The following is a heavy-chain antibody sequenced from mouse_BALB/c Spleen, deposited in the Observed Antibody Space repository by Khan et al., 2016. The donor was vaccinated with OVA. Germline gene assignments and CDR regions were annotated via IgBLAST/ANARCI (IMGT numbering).Heavy chain of an antibody. CDR1: GYTFTTYY. CDR3: ARYDYFVGDAMDD. D-gene: IGHD2-4*01. Sequence: QVQLQQSGPELVKPGDSVRLSCKASGYTFTTYYIHWVKQRPGQGLQWIGWIYPGSVNTKYKEQFKGKATLTAATSSSTAYMQLSSLTSEDSAVYFCARYDYFVGDAMDDWGQGTAVTVSS. CDR2: IYPGSVNT. J-gene: IGHJ4*01. V-gene: IGHV1S56*01.